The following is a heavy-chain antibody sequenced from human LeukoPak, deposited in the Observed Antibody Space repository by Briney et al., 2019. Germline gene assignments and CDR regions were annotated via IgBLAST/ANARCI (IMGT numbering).Heavy chain of an antibody. V-gene: IGHV3-23*01. Sequence: GGTLRLSCAASRFTFSIHGMNWVRQAPGKGLEWVSGIRGDGVTTYYADSVKGRFTISRDNSKNSLYLQMKSLRAEDTAVYYCASYRYWLAFDIWGQGTMVTVSS. CDR3: ASYRYWLAFDI. D-gene: IGHD2-8*02. CDR2: IRGDGVTT. J-gene: IGHJ3*02. CDR1: RFTFSIHG.